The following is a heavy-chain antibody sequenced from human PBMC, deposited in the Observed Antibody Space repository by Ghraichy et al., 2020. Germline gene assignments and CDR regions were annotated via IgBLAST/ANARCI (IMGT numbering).Heavy chain of an antibody. V-gene: IGHV3-33*01. D-gene: IGHD3-10*01. CDR3: ARECDTSGNSYLLNWFDP. CDR1: GFTFSSYG. J-gene: IGHJ5*02. Sequence: GGSLRLSCAVSGFTFSSYGMHWVRQAPGKRLEWVAVIWSDGSNQYYADSVKGRFTISRDNSKNTLSLQMNSLRVEDTAVYYCARECDTSGNSYLLNWFDPWGQGTLVTVAS. CDR2: IWSDGSNQ.